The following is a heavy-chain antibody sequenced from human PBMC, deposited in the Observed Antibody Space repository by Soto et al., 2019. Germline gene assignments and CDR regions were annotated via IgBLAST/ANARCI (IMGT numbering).Heavy chain of an antibody. Sequence: SETLSLTCTVSGGSISSGDYYWSWIRQPPGKGLEWFGYIYYSGSTYYNPSLKSRVTISVDTSKNRFSLKLSSVPAADTAVYYCARDGDPAYYYGMDVWGQGTTVTVSS. CDR2: IYYSGST. CDR3: ARDGDPAYYYGMDV. D-gene: IGHD6-25*01. CDR1: GGSISSGDYY. J-gene: IGHJ6*02. V-gene: IGHV4-30-4*01.